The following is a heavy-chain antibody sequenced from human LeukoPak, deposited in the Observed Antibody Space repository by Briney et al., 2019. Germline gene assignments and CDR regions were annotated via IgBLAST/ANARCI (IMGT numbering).Heavy chain of an antibody. CDR1: GGSIRNYY. V-gene: IGHV4-59*01. CDR3: ARDSGSYPHWFAP. D-gene: IGHD1-26*01. CDR2: IYYSGST. J-gene: IGHJ5*02. Sequence: SETLSLTCTVSGGSIRNYYWSWIRQPPGKGLEWIGFIYYSGSTTYNPSLKSRATISVDTSKNQFSLKLTSVTAADTAVYYCARDSGSYPHWFAPWGQGTLVTVSS.